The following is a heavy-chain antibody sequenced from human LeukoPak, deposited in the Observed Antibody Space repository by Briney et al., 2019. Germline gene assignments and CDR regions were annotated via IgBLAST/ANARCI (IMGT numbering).Heavy chain of an antibody. CDR2: ISAYNGNT. Sequence: ASVKVSCKASGYTFINFYMHWARQAPGQGLEWMGWISAYNGNTNYAQKLQGRVTMTTDTSTSTAYMELRSLRSDDTAVYYCARVRLLWFGESKGGFDPWGQGTLVTVSS. CDR3: ARVRLLWFGESKGGFDP. J-gene: IGHJ5*02. CDR1: GYTFINFY. V-gene: IGHV1-18*04. D-gene: IGHD3-10*01.